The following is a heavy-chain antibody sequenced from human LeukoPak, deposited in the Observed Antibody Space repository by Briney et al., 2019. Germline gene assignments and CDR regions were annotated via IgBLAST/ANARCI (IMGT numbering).Heavy chain of an antibody. J-gene: IGHJ4*02. V-gene: IGHV4-34*01. CDR3: ARGWLVHGYFDY. CDR2: INHSGST. Sequence: SETLSLTCAVYGGSFSGYYWSWIRQPPGKGLEWIGEINHSGSTDYNPSLKSRVTISVDTSKNQFSLKLSSVTAADTAAYYCARGWLVHGYFDYWGQGTLVTVSS. D-gene: IGHD6-19*01. CDR1: GGSFSGYY.